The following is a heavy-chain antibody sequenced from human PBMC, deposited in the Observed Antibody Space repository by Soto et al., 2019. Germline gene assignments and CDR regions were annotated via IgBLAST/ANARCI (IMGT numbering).Heavy chain of an antibody. V-gene: IGHV3-7*01. CDR2: IKQDGSEK. D-gene: IGHD1-26*01. J-gene: IGHJ4*02. CDR1: GFPFSSYW. Sequence: GGSLRLSCAASGFPFSSYWMSWVRQAPGKGLEWVANIKQDGSEKYYVDSVKGRFTIARDNAKNSLYLQMNSLRAEDTAVYYCARVGVGATTVYFDYWGQGTLVTVSS. CDR3: ARVGVGATTVYFDY.